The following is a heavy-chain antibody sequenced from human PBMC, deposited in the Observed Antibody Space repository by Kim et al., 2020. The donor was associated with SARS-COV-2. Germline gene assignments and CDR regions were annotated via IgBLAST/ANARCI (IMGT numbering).Heavy chain of an antibody. D-gene: IGHD3-10*01. CDR3: GSSPYGSGSYLGFG. Sequence: GGSLRLSCAASGFTFSSYWMHWVRQAPGTGLVWVSRINSDWSSTSYADSVKGRFTITRENAKNTLYLQMNSMRAEDTAVYYCGSSPYGSGSYLGFGRGQGSLLTVPS. J-gene: IGHJ4*02. CDR2: INSDWSST. CDR1: GFTFSSYW. V-gene: IGHV3-74*01.